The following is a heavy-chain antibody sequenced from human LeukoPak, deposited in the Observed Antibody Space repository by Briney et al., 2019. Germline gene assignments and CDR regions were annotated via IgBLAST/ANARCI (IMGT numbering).Heavy chain of an antibody. J-gene: IGHJ6*03. CDR2: ISAYNGNT. CDR1: GYTFTSYG. CDR3: ASGIAARRDYYYYYMDV. D-gene: IGHD6-6*01. Sequence: ASVKVSCKASGYTFTSYGIIWVRQAPGQGLEWMGWISAYNGNTNYAQKLQGRVTMTTDTSTSTAYMELRSLRSDDTAVYYCASGIAARRDYYYYYMDVWGKGTTVTVSS. V-gene: IGHV1-18*01.